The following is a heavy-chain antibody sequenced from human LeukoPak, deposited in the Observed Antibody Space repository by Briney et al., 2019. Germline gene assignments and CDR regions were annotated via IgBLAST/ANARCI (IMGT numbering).Heavy chain of an antibody. CDR3: ASVLWFGGIFFDY. D-gene: IGHD3-10*01. J-gene: IGHJ4*02. V-gene: IGHV3-7*01. Sequence: AGGSLSLSCVASEFTFTTYWMNWVRQAPGKGLEWVANIKPDGSDKYYVGSVKGRFTISRDNAKNSLYLQMNSLRAEDTAVYYCASVLWFGGIFFDYWGQGTLVTVSS. CDR1: EFTFTTYW. CDR2: IKPDGSDK.